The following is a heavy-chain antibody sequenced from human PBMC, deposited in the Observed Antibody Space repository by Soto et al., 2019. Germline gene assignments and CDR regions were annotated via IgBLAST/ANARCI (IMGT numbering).Heavy chain of an antibody. CDR3: ARGHISSTKNWLDP. D-gene: IGHD6-6*01. J-gene: IGHJ5*02. CDR2: MNPNSGNT. V-gene: IGHV1-8*01. Sequence: QVQLVQSGAEVKKPGASVKVSCNGSGYTFTSYHINWVRQATGQGLEWMGWMNPNSGNTGYAQTLQGRVTMTWDTSISTAYMELSSLRFEDTAMYYCARGHISSTKNWLDPWGQGTLVTVSS. CDR1: GYTFTSYH.